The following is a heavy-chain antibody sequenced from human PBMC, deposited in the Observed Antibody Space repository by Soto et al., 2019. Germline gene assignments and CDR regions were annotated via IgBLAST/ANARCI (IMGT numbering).Heavy chain of an antibody. V-gene: IGHV1-18*04. CDR2: ISAYNGNT. Sequence: AASVKVSCKASGYTFTSYGISWVRQAPGQGLEWMGWISAYNGNTNYAQKLQGRVTMTTDTSTSTAYMELRSLRSDDTAVYYCARDPGYSSSSNWFDPWGQGTLVTVSS. D-gene: IGHD6-6*01. CDR3: ARDPGYSSSSNWFDP. J-gene: IGHJ5*02. CDR1: GYTFTSYG.